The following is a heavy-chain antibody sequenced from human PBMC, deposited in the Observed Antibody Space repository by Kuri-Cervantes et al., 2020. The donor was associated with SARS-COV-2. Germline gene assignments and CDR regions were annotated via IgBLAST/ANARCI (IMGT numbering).Heavy chain of an antibody. CDR1: GGTFSSYA. Sequence: SVKVSCKASGGTFSSYAISWVRQAPGQGLEWKGGIIPIFGTANYAQKFQGRVTITADKSTSTAYMELSSLRSEDTAVYYCARSLIVGATTPYNWFDPWGQGTLVTVSS. V-gene: IGHV1-69*06. D-gene: IGHD1-26*01. J-gene: IGHJ5*02. CDR2: IIPIFGTA. CDR3: ARSLIVGATTPYNWFDP.